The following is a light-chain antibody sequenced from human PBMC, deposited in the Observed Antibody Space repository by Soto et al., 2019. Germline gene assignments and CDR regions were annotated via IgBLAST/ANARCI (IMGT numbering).Light chain of an antibody. J-gene: IGKJ3*01. CDR2: AAS. V-gene: IGKV1-6*01. Sequence: AIQMTQSPSSLSASVGDRVTVTCRARQGIRNDLDWYQQKPGKAPKLLIYAASNLQSGVPARFSGSGSGTDFTLTISSLQPEDFATYYCLQKYFYPFTVGPGTKVDIK. CDR3: LQKYFYPFT. CDR1: QGIRND.